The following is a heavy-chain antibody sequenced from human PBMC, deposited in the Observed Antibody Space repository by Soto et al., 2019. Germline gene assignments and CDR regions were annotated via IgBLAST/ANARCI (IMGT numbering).Heavy chain of an antibody. CDR3: ATDSSGSARRTYYYYYGMDV. J-gene: IGHJ6*02. D-gene: IGHD6-19*01. CDR1: VFTFSSYA. CDR2: ISGSGGST. Sequence: GGSLRLSWPASVFTFSSYAMSWVRQAPGKGLEWVSAISGSGGSTYYADSVKGRFTISRDNSKNTLYLQMNSLRAEDTAVYYCATDSSGSARRTYYYYYGMDVWGQGTTVTVS. V-gene: IGHV3-23*01.